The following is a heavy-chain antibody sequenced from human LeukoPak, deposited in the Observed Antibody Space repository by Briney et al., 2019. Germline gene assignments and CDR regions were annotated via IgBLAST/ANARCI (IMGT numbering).Heavy chain of an antibody. Sequence: PGGSLRLSCAASGFTFSDYAMTWVRQAPGKGLEWVSGISGFGGSTYYADSMKGRFTISRDNSKNTLFLQMHSLRADDTAVYYCARPKYSNSYYWFDPWGQGTLVTVS. CDR2: ISGFGGST. CDR3: ARPKYSNSYYWFDP. J-gene: IGHJ5*02. V-gene: IGHV3-23*01. D-gene: IGHD2-2*01. CDR1: GFTFSDYA.